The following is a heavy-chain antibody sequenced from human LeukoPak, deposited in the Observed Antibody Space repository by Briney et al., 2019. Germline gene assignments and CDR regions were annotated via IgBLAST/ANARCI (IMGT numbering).Heavy chain of an antibody. D-gene: IGHD2-2*01. Sequence: GASVKVSCKVSGYTLTELSMHWVRQAPGKGLEWMGGFDPEDGETIYAQKFQGRVTMTEDTSTDTAYMELSSLRPEDTAVYYCASDHVVERPNCSSTSCSYYYYYMDVWGKGTTVTVSS. V-gene: IGHV1-24*01. CDR3: ASDHVVERPNCSSTSCSYYYYYMDV. CDR2: FDPEDGET. CDR1: GYTLTELS. J-gene: IGHJ6*03.